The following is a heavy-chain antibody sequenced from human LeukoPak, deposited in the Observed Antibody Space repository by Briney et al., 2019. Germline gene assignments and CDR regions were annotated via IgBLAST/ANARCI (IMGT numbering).Heavy chain of an antibody. V-gene: IGHV3-23*01. J-gene: IGHJ4*02. CDR3: ARSGSMAY. D-gene: IGHD1-26*01. CDR2: LSGNGNTI. Sequence: GGSLRLSCAASGFTFSTYAMSWVRQAPGKGLECVSALSGNGNTIYYADSVKGRFTICRDNSKNTLSLQMNSLRAEDTAVYYCARSGSMAYWGQGTLVTVSS. CDR1: GFTFSTYA.